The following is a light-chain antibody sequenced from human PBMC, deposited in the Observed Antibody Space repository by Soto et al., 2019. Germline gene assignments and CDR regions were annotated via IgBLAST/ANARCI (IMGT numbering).Light chain of an antibody. CDR1: QSVSSK. J-gene: IGKJ1*01. Sequence: EIVMTQSTATLSVSPGEGATLSCRASQSVSSKLAWYQQKPGQAPRLLIYGASTRATGIPARFSGSGSGTEFTLIISSLQSEDSAVYYCQQYNSWLWTCGQGTKVEIK. V-gene: IGKV3-15*01. CDR3: QQYNSWLWT. CDR2: GAS.